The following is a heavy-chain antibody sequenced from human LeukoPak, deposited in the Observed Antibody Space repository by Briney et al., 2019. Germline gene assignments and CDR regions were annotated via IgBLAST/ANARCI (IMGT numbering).Heavy chain of an antibody. J-gene: IGHJ3*02. D-gene: IGHD1-26*01. Sequence: ASVKVSCKASGYTLTGHHVHWVRQAPGQGLEWMGGINPDSGSTNYAQKFQGRVTMTRDTSISTAYMDLSRLRSDDTAVYYCAREGVGATNDAFDIWGQGTVVTVSS. CDR3: AREGVGATNDAFDI. CDR2: INPDSGST. CDR1: GYTLTGHH. V-gene: IGHV1-2*02.